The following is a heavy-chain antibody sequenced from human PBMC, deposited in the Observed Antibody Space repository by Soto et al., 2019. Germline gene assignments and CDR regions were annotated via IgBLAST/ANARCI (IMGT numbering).Heavy chain of an antibody. CDR1: GFTVSSNC. V-gene: IGHV3-66*01. D-gene: IGHD2-21*01. J-gene: IGHJ4*02. Sequence: EVLLVESGGGLVQPGGSLRLSCAASGFTVSSNCMSWVRQAPGKGLEWVSVIYSGGSTYYADSVKGRFTISRDNSENTLHLQINSQRAEDTAVYHCASCSSAGLEGCCDYWGQGTPVTVSS. CDR3: ASCSSAGLEGCCDY. CDR2: IYSGGST.